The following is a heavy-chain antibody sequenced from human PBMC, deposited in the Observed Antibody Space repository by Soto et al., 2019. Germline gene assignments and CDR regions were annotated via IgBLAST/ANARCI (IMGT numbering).Heavy chain of an antibody. D-gene: IGHD2-15*01. CDR2: ISYDGSNK. CDR1: GFTFSSYA. CDR3: ARDRVVVVVAATLPYY. Sequence: GGSLRLSCAASGFTFSSYAMHWVRQAPGKGLEWVAVISYDGSNKYYADSVKGRFTNSRDNSKNTLDLQMNSLRAEDTAVYYCARDRVVVVVAATLPYYWGQGTLVTVSS. V-gene: IGHV3-30-3*01. J-gene: IGHJ4*02.